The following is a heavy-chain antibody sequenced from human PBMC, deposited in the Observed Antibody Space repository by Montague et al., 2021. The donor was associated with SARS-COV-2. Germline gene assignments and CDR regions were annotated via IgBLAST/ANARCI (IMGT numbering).Heavy chain of an antibody. J-gene: IGHJ4*02. D-gene: IGHD4/OR15-4a*01. Sequence: SETLSLTCTVSSDSINSYYWGWIRQHPGKRLEWLGYVYSSGTTNYNPSLNSRIAISVDTSKNQFSLRLDSVTAADTAIYYCATLTQSNGDFCGQGALVTVS. CDR2: VYSSGTT. V-gene: IGHV4-4*08. CDR3: ATLTQSNGDF. CDR1: SDSINSYY.